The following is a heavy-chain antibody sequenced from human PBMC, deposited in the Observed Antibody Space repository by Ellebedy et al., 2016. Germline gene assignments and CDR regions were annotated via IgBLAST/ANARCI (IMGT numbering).Heavy chain of an antibody. J-gene: IGHJ4*02. Sequence: SETLSLXCTVSGVSISSYYWSWIRQPPGKGLEWIGYIYYSGSTNYNPSLKSRVTISVDTSKNQFSLKLSSVTAADTAVYYCARASVYYYGSGSFHFDYWGQGTLVTVSS. CDR2: IYYSGST. CDR3: ARASVYYYGSGSFHFDY. D-gene: IGHD3-10*01. V-gene: IGHV4-59*12. CDR1: GVSISSYY.